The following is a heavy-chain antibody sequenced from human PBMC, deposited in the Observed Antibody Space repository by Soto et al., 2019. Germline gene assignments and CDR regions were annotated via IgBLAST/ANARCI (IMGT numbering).Heavy chain of an antibody. CDR1: GYTFTSYG. D-gene: IGHD6-13*01. CDR3: ARWTDSSSSLVGSESSWFDP. Sequence: QVQLVQSGAEVKKPGASVKVSCNASGYTFTSYGISWLRQAPGQGLEWMGWISAYNGNKKYAQKVQGRVTMTTDTSTSTAYMELRSLRSDDTAVYYCARWTDSSSSLVGSESSWFDPWGQGTLVTVSS. V-gene: IGHV1-18*01. J-gene: IGHJ5*02. CDR2: ISAYNGNK.